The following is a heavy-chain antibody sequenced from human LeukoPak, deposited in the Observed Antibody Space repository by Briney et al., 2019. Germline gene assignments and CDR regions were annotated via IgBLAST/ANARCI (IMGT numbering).Heavy chain of an antibody. CDR2: INTSGRTK. CDR3: ARDWGWLPDY. J-gene: IGHJ4*02. V-gene: IGHV3-48*03. D-gene: IGHD5-24*01. CDR1: GFTFSSYE. Sequence: GGSLRLSCAASGFTFSSYEMNWVRQAPGKGLEWLSYINTSGRTKRYADSVKGRFTISRDNAKNSLYLQMNSLRAEDTAVYFCARDWGWLPDYWGQGTLVTVSS.